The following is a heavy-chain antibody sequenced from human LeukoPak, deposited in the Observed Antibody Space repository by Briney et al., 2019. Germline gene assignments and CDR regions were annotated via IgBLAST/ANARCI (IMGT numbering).Heavy chain of an antibody. CDR3: TRVRVPSRVLLPYFDY. Sequence: GSSLRLSCSASGFTFSTYSIHWVRQAPGKGLEWVAVLSYDGSTKYFAESVKGRFAISRDNSQHTLYLQLNNLTAEDTAVYYCTRVRVPSRVLLPYFDYWGQGTLVTVSS. CDR2: LSYDGSTK. V-gene: IGHV3-30*01. CDR1: GFTFSTYS. D-gene: IGHD3-10*01. J-gene: IGHJ4*02.